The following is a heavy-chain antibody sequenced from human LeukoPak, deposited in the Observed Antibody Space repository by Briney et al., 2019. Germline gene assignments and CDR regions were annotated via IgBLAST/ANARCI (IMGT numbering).Heavy chain of an antibody. CDR1: GFTFSSYG. Sequence: GGSLRLSYAASGFTFSSYGMHWVRQAPGKGLEWVAVIWYDGSNKYYADSAKGRFTISRDNSKNTLYLQMNSLRAEDTAVYYCARSPPEYAFDIWGQGTMVTVSS. CDR3: ARSPPEYAFDI. CDR2: IWYDGSNK. V-gene: IGHV3-33*01. J-gene: IGHJ3*02.